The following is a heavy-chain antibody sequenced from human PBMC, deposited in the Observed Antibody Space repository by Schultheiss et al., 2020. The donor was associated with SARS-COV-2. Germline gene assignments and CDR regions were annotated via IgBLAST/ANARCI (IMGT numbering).Heavy chain of an antibody. CDR3: ASGAEWQLLLSGMDV. J-gene: IGHJ6*02. Sequence: GGSLRLSCAASGFTFSSYSMNWFRQAPGKGLEWVSSISSSSSYIYYADSVKGRFTISRDNSKNTLYLQMNSLRAEDTAVYYCASGAEWQLLLSGMDVWGQGTTVTVSS. D-gene: IGHD2-2*01. CDR2: ISSSSSYI. CDR1: GFTFSSYS. V-gene: IGHV3-21*01.